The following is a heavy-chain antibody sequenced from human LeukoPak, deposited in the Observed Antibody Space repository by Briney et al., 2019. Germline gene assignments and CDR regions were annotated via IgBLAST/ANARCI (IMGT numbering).Heavy chain of an antibody. V-gene: IGHV3-30*02. J-gene: IGHJ3*02. Sequence: GGSLRLPCAASGFTFSSYGMHGVRQAPGKGLEWVAFIPYDGSNKYYADSVKGRFTISRDNSKNTLYLQMNSLRAEDTAVYYCAKGKYKSGGVFDIWGQGTMVTVSS. CDR2: IPYDGSNK. CDR3: AKGKYKSGGVFDI. D-gene: IGHD1-1*01. CDR1: GFTFSSYG.